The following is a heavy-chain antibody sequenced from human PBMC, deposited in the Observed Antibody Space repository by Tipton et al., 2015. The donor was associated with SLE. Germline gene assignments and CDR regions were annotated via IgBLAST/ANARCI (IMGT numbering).Heavy chain of an antibody. Sequence: TLSLTCTVSGGSINSRFWSWIRQPPGKGLEWIGYFYGGSTSYNPSLRGRVTISGDPSKNQFSLTLNSVTAADTAVYFCARQPYYESPFDYWGQGTLVTVSS. V-gene: IGHV4-59*08. J-gene: IGHJ4*02. CDR2: FYGGST. D-gene: IGHD3-22*01. CDR1: GGSINSRF. CDR3: ARQPYYESPFDY.